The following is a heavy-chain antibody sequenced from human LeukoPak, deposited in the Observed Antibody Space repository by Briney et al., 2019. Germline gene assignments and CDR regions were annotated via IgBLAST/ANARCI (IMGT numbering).Heavy chain of an antibody. CDR1: GGSFSGYY. J-gene: IGHJ4*02. CDR2: INHSGST. V-gene: IGHV4-34*01. D-gene: IGHD3-3*01. Sequence: PSETLSLTCAVYGGSFSGYYWSWIRQPPGKGLEWIGEINHSGSTNYNPSLKSRVTISVDTSKNQFSLKLSSVTAADTAVYYCARHGVWSGHFDYWGQGTLVTVSS. CDR3: ARHGVWSGHFDY.